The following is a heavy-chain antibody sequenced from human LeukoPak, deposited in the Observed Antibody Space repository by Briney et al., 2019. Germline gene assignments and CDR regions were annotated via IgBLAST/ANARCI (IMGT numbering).Heavy chain of an antibody. J-gene: IGHJ4*02. CDR1: GFTFSSYA. CDR3: ARVEGSYHRFDY. V-gene: IGHV3-23*01. Sequence: GGSLRLSCAASGFTFSSYAMSWVRQAPGKGLEWVSAISGSGGSTYYADSVKGRFTISRDNSKNTLYLQMNSLRAEDTAVYYCARVEGSYHRFDYWGQGTLVTVSS. CDR2: ISGSGGST. D-gene: IGHD1-26*01.